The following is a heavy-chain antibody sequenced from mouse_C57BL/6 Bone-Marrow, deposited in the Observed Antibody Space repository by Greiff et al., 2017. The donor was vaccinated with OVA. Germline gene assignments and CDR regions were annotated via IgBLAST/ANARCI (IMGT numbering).Heavy chain of an antibody. J-gene: IGHJ4*01. D-gene: IGHD2-3*01. CDR3: ARDGYYSGYAMDY. CDR2: IYPRSGNT. Sequence: QVQLQQSGAELARPGASVKLSCKASGYTFTSYGISWVKQRTGKGLEWIGEIYPRSGNTYYNAKFKGKATLTADNSSSTAYMELRSLTSEDSAVYFCARDGYYSGYAMDYWGQGTSVTVSS. CDR1: GYTFTSYG. V-gene: IGHV1-81*01.